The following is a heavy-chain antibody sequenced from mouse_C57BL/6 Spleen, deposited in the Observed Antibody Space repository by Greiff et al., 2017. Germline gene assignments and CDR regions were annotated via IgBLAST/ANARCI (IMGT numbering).Heavy chain of an antibody. CDR1: GFSLSTFGMG. D-gene: IGHD1-1*01. Sequence: QVTLKESGPGILQPSQTLSLTCSFSGFSLSTFGMGVGWIRQPSGKGLEWLAHIWWDDDKYYNPALKSRLTISKDTSKNQVFLKIANVDTADTATYYCARIADYYYGSSSAWFAYWGQGTLVTVSA. J-gene: IGHJ3*01. CDR3: ARIADYYYGSSSAWFAY. CDR2: IWWDDDK. V-gene: IGHV8-8*01.